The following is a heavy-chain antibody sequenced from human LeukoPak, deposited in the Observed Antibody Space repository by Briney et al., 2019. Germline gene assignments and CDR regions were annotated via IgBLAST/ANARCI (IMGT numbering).Heavy chain of an antibody. CDR1: GGSFSGYY. CDR3: ARGEYGDYAGGYYYYTDV. CDR2: INHSGST. Sequence: PSETLSLTCAVYGGSFSGYYWSWIRQPPGKGLEWIGEINHSGSTNYNPSLKSRVTISVDTSKNQFSLKLSSVTAADTAVYYCARGEYGDYAGGYYYYTDVWGKGTTVTVSS. D-gene: IGHD4-17*01. J-gene: IGHJ6*03. V-gene: IGHV4-34*01.